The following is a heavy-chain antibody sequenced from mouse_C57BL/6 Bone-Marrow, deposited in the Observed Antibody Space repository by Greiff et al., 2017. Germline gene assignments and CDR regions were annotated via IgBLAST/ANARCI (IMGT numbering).Heavy chain of an antibody. CDR3: TINKVGGFAF. V-gene: IGHV14-1*01. CDR2: IDPDDGDT. J-gene: IGHJ3*01. CDR1: GYNFNGYW. D-gene: IGHD1-1*01. Sequence: EVQLQQSGAELVRPGASVKLSCTASGYNFNGYWMHWVKQRPEQGLEWIGRIDPDDGDTEYAPKFQGKATMTVDTSSNTAYLQLSSLTSEDTAVYYCTINKVGGFAFWGQGTLVTVSA.